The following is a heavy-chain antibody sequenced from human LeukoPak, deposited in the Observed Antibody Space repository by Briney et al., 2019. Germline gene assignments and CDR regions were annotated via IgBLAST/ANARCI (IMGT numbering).Heavy chain of an antibody. CDR2: IHYSGST. Sequence: SETLSLTCTVSGGSISSSSYYWGWIRHPPGKGLERIGSIHYSGSTYYNPSLKSRVTISVDTSKNQFSLKLSSVTAADTAVYYCARAPYYYDSSGYYDAFDIWGQGTMVTVSS. CDR3: ARAPYYYDSSGYYDAFDI. D-gene: IGHD3-22*01. J-gene: IGHJ3*02. CDR1: GGSISSSSYY. V-gene: IGHV4-39*01.